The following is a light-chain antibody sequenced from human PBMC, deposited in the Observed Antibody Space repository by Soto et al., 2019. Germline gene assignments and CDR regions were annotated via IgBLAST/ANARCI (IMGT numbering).Light chain of an antibody. Sequence: EIVLTQSPGTLSLSPGERATLSCRASQSIGSNYLVWYQQKPGQAPRHLIYGATNRATGIPDRFSGSGSGTDFTLTISRLDPEDFAVFYCQHYGTSLTFGGGTK. CDR3: QHYGTSLT. CDR1: QSIGSNY. V-gene: IGKV3-20*01. CDR2: GAT. J-gene: IGKJ4*01.